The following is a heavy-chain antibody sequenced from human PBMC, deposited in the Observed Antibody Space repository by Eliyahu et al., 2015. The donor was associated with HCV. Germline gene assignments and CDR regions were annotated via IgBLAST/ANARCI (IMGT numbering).Heavy chain of an antibody. CDR3: AREMDGSGYSAFDI. Sequence: QVQLQESGPGLVKPSQTLSXTCTVSGGSISSNGYYWNWIRQHPGKGLEWIGYIYYTGNTYSNPSLTSRVTISLDTSKNQFSLNLXSVTAADTAVYYCAREMDGSGYSAFDIWGQGTMVIVSS. V-gene: IGHV4-31*03. CDR2: IYYTGNT. J-gene: IGHJ3*02. CDR1: GGSISSNGYY. D-gene: IGHD3-22*01.